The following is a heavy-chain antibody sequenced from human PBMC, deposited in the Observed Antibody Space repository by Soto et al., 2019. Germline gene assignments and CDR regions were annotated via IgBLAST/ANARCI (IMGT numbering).Heavy chain of an antibody. D-gene: IGHD2-15*01. CDR3: ARGSLMSSGGPRPDAFDI. Sequence: PSETLSLTCTVSGGSISSGGYYWSWIRQHPGKGLEWIGYIYYSGSTYYNPSLKSRVTISVDTSKNQFSLKLSSVTAADTAVYYCARGSLMSSGGPRPDAFDIWGQGTMVTVSS. V-gene: IGHV4-31*03. J-gene: IGHJ3*02. CDR1: GGSISSGGYY. CDR2: IYYSGST.